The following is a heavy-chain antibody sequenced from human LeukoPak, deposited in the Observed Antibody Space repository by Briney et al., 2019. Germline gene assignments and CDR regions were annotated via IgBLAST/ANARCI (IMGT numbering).Heavy chain of an antibody. Sequence: GGSLRLSCAASGFTFSSYAMHWVRQAPGKGLEWVAVISYDGSNKYYADSVKGRFTISRDNSKNTLYLQMNSLRAEDTAVYYCARDFRMVYAMETYYFDYWGHGTLVTVFS. CDR2: ISYDGSNK. V-gene: IGHV3-30-3*01. CDR3: ARDFRMVYAMETYYFDY. J-gene: IGHJ4*01. CDR1: GFTFSSYA. D-gene: IGHD2-8*01.